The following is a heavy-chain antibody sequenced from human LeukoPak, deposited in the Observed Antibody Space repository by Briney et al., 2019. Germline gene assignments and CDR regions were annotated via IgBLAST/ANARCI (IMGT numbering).Heavy chain of an antibody. CDR3: ARYGGSYYFDN. Sequence: PGGSLRLSCAASGFTFSNDWMSGVRQAPGKGLEWVANIKQDGTERYYVDSVKGRFTISRDNAKNSLYLQMNSLRAEDTAVYYCARYGGSYYFDNWGQGTLVTVSS. V-gene: IGHV3-7*01. CDR2: IKQDGTER. J-gene: IGHJ4*02. CDR1: GFTFSNDW. D-gene: IGHD1-26*01.